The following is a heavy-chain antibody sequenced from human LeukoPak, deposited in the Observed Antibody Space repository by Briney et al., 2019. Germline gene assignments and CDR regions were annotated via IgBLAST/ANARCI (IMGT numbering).Heavy chain of an antibody. D-gene: IGHD3/OR15-3a*01. J-gene: IGHJ6*03. V-gene: IGHV3-30-3*01. CDR1: GFTFSSYA. CDR2: ISYDGSNK. Sequence: GGSLRLSCAASGFTFSSYAMHWVRQAPGKGLEWVAVISYDGSNKYYADSVKGRFTISRDSSKNTLYLQMNSLRAEDTAVYYCAKDWTQVGPVYYMDVWGKGTTVTVSS. CDR3: AKDWTQVGPVYYMDV.